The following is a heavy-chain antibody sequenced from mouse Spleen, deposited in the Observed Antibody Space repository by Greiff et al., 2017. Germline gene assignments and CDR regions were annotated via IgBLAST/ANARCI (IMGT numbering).Heavy chain of an antibody. V-gene: IGHV5-6*01. CDR1: GFTFSSYG. CDR3: AREAQFITTAPYFDY. J-gene: IGHJ2*01. Sequence: EVKLVESVGDLVKPGGSLKLSCAASGFTFSSYGMSWVRQTPDKRLEWVATISSGGSYTYYPDSVKGRFTISRDNAKNTLYLQMSSLKSEDTAMYYCAREAQFITTAPYFDYWGQGTTLTVSS. D-gene: IGHD1-2*01. CDR2: ISSGGSYT.